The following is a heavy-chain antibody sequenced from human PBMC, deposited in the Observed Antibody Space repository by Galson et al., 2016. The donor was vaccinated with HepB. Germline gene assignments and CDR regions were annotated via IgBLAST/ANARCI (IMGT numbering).Heavy chain of an antibody. CDR3: ARMDILLGFDV. V-gene: IGHV4-31*03. Sequence: SLTCTVSGGSIRSGGYYWTWIRQHPGKGLEWIGYIYYSGSTRYNPSLESRVTISVDTSKNQFSLKVTSVTGADTAVYYCARMDILLGFDVWGQGSTVAVSS. J-gene: IGHJ6*02. CDR2: IYYSGST. D-gene: IGHD2-2*03. CDR1: GGSIRSGGYY.